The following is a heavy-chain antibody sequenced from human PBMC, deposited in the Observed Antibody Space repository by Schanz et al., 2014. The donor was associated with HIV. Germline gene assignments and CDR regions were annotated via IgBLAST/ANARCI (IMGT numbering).Heavy chain of an antibody. Sequence: QVQLVQSGAEVKKPGSSVKVSCKASGGTFSSSAISWVRQAPGQGLEWMGGIIPIFDTTNYAQKFQGRVTITADKSTSTVYMDLSSLRSEDTAVYYCARTYTGDWSTGADWGQGTLVTVSP. V-gene: IGHV1-69*06. CDR1: GGTFSSSA. D-gene: IGHD2-21*02. CDR3: ARTYTGDWSTGAD. CDR2: IIPIFDTT. J-gene: IGHJ4*02.